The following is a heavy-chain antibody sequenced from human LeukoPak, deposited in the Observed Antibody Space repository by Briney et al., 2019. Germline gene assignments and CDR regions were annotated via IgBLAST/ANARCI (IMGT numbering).Heavy chain of an antibody. Sequence: SVKVSCKASGGTFSSYAISWVRQAPGQGLEWMGGIIPIFGTANYAQKFQGRVTITADESTSTAYMELSSLRSEDTAVYYCARDVLAAAGGDYYYGMDVWGQGTTVTVSS. J-gene: IGHJ6*02. D-gene: IGHD6-13*01. CDR2: IIPIFGTA. CDR3: ARDVLAAAGGDYYYGMDV. V-gene: IGHV1-69*13. CDR1: GGTFSSYA.